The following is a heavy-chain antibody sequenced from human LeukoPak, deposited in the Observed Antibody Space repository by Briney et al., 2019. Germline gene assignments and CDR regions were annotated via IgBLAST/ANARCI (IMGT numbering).Heavy chain of an antibody. D-gene: IGHD1-26*01. CDR3: TRDSGTYNWSDP. CDR2: IDKKDKGYATAT. V-gene: IGHV3-73*01. Sequence: GGSLRLSCAASGFTFSGSAIHWVRQSSGKGLEWVGQIDKKDKGYATATAYAASVKGRFTISRDDSINTAYLQMKSLKTEDTALYYCTRDSGTYNWSDPWGQGTLVTVSS. J-gene: IGHJ5*02. CDR1: GFTFSGSA.